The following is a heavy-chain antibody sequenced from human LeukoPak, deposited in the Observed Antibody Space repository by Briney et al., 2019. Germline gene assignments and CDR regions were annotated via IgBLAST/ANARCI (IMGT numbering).Heavy chain of an antibody. Sequence: GRSLRLSCAASGFTFSSYAMHWVRQAPGKGLEWVAVISYDGSNKYYADSVKGRFTISRDNSKNTLYLQMNSLRAEDTAVYYCARGYRYCSGGSCLDIWGQGTMVTVSS. D-gene: IGHD2-15*01. CDR1: GFTFSSYA. CDR3: ARGYRYCSGGSCLDI. CDR2: ISYDGSNK. V-gene: IGHV3-30-3*01. J-gene: IGHJ3*02.